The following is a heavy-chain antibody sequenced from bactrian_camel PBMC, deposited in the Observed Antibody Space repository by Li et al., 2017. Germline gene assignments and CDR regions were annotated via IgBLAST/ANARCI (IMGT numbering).Heavy chain of an antibody. D-gene: IGHD6*01. Sequence: HVQLVESGGGSVQAGGSLRLSCVVSGHSRGSNCVGWYRLPPGRAPAEREGIAAIRRSGGETWYAGSVKGRFTITRDYAADLVYLQMDNLKPEDTGMYYCATDQLYGGTCRDARDFPYRGQGTQVTVS. CDR1: GHSRGSNC. J-gene: IGHJ4*01. CDR2: IRRSGGET. V-gene: IGHV3-3*01. CDR3: ATDQLYGGTCRDARDFPY.